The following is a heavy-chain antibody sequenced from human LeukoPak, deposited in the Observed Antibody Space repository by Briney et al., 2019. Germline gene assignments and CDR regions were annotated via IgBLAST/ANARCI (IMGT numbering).Heavy chain of an antibody. J-gene: IGHJ4*02. Sequence: KSGGSLRLSCAASGFTFSSYSMNWVRQAPGKGLEWVSSISSSSSYIYYADSVKGRFTISREISKNTLYLQMDSLRDEDTAVYYCAKQRTGSCYSCFDYWGQGTLVTVSS. D-gene: IGHD2-15*01. V-gene: IGHV3-21*04. CDR3: AKQRTGSCYSCFDY. CDR1: GFTFSSYS. CDR2: ISSSSSYI.